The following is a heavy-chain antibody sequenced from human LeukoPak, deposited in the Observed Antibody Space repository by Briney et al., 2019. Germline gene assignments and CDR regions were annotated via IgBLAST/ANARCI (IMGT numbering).Heavy chain of an antibody. CDR3: ARGGYNHAFDI. Sequence: PGGSLRLSCIASGFNFSNYWIHWVRQPPGEGLVWVSRINNDGGGTIYADSVRGRFTISRDNAKNTLYLQMNSLGAEDTAIYYCARGGYNHAFDIWGQGTVVTVSS. D-gene: IGHD5-24*01. J-gene: IGHJ3*02. V-gene: IGHV3-74*01. CDR2: INNDGGGT. CDR1: GFNFSNYW.